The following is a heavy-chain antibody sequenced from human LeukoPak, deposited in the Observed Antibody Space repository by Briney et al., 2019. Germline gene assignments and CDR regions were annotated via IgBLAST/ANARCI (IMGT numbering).Heavy chain of an antibody. J-gene: IGHJ4*02. CDR1: GFTFTNYG. V-gene: IGHV3-33*01. D-gene: IGHD5-24*01. CDR2: IWYDGSNT. CDR3: TREPVEMATLFSFDY. Sequence: GRSLTLSCATSGFTFTNYGMHWVRRAPGRGLEWVAVIWYDGSNTYYTVSAKGRFTISRDNSKNTLYLQMNSLRVEDTAVYYCTREPVEMATLFSFDYWGQGTLVTVS.